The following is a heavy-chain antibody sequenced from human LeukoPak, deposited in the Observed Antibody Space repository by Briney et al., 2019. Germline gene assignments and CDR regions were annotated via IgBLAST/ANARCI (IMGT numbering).Heavy chain of an antibody. CDR2: INTAGSRT. V-gene: IGHV3-74*01. Sequence: GGSLRLSCAASGFAFSNYWMDWVRQAPGKGLVWVSRINTAGSRTTYADSVKGRFTISRDNAKNTLYLQMNSLRADDTAVYFCARGLGGSYPFDCWGQGALVTVSS. D-gene: IGHD3-16*02. CDR3: ARGLGGSYPFDC. CDR1: GFAFSNYW. J-gene: IGHJ4*02.